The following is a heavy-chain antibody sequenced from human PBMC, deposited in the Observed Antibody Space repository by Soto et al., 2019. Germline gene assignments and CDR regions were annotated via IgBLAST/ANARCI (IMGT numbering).Heavy chain of an antibody. Sequence: EVQLVESGGGLVQPGRSLRLSCAVSGFTFDDYAMHWARQAPGKGLEWVSGISWNSGSIGYTDSVKGRFTISRDSAKNSLYLQMNSLRADDTALYYCAKGGGYGLSEYLQHWGQGTLVTVSS. CDR3: AKGGGYGLSEYLQH. CDR1: GFTFDDYA. V-gene: IGHV3-9*01. J-gene: IGHJ1*01. CDR2: ISWNSGSI. D-gene: IGHD5-12*01.